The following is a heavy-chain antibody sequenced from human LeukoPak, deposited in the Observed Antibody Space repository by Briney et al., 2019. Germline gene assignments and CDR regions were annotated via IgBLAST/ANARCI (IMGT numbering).Heavy chain of an antibody. J-gene: IGHJ4*02. D-gene: IGHD3-22*01. CDR1: GFTFSSYA. CDR2: ISSSSSYI. V-gene: IGHV3-21*01. Sequence: GGSLRLSCAASGFTFSSYAMHWVRQAPGKGLEWVSSISSSSSYIYYADSVKGRFTISRDNAKNSLYLQMNSLRAEDTAVYYCARGQGGYYRLPPDYWGQGTLVTVSS. CDR3: ARGQGGYYRLPPDY.